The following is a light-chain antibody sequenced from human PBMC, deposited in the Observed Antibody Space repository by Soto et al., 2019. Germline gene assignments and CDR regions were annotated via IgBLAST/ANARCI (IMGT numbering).Light chain of an antibody. CDR1: KLGDKY. CDR2: QDN. CDR3: QAWDSSTRV. Sequence: SYELTQPPSVSVSPGQTASITCSGDKLGDKYACWYQQKPGQSPVLVIYQDNKRPSGIPERFSGSNSGNTATLTISGTQAMDEADYYCQAWDSSTRVFGTGTQLTVL. V-gene: IGLV3-1*01. J-gene: IGLJ1*01.